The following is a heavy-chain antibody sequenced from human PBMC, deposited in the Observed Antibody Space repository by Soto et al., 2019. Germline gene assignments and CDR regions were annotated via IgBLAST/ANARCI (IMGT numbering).Heavy chain of an antibody. J-gene: IGHJ5*02. D-gene: IGHD2-2*01. Sequence: ASVKVSCKASGYTFIGYYIHWVRQAPGQGLEWMGWISAYTDTPNYAQKFQGRVTMTIDTSTSTAYMDLRSLTSDDTAVYYCARAIPGVEDWLDPWGQGTLVTVYS. CDR2: ISAYTDTP. V-gene: IGHV1-18*01. CDR1: GYTFIGYY. CDR3: ARAIPGVEDWLDP.